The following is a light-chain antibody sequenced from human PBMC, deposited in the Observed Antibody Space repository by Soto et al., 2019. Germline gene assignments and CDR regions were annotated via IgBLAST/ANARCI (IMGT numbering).Light chain of an antibody. CDR1: QGISSY. V-gene: IGKV1-39*01. CDR2: AAS. CDR3: QQSYNSPQT. Sequence: IQLTQSPSSLSASLGDRVTITCRASQGISSYLAWYQQKPGKAPKLLIYAASSLQSGVPSRFSGSGSGTDFTLTISSLQPEDFATYSCQQSYNSPQTFGRGTKVDIK. J-gene: IGKJ1*01.